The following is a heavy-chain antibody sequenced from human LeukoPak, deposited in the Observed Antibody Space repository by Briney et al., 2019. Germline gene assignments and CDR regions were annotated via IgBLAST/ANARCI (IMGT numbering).Heavy chain of an antibody. Sequence: GGSLRLSCAASGFTFSCYAMSWVRQAPGKGLEWVSAISGSGGSTYYADSVKGRFTISRDNSKNTLYLQMNSLRAEDTAVYYCAKGSCSGGSCYSHYYYGMDVWGQGTTVTVSS. CDR1: GFTFSCYA. D-gene: IGHD2-15*01. V-gene: IGHV3-23*01. CDR2: ISGSGGST. J-gene: IGHJ6*02. CDR3: AKGSCSGGSCYSHYYYGMDV.